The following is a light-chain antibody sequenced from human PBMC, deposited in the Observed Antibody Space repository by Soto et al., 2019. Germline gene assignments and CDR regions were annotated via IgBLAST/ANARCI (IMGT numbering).Light chain of an antibody. CDR3: QSHDSSLSAYV. J-gene: IGLJ1*01. CDR1: SSNIGAGYD. CDR2: GNS. V-gene: IGLV1-40*01. Sequence: QSALTQPPSVSGAPGQRVTISCTGSSSNIGAGYDVHWYQQLPGTAPKLLIYGNSNRPSGVPDRFSGSKSGTSASLAIPGLQAEDEADFYCQSHDSSLSAYVFGTGTKVTVL.